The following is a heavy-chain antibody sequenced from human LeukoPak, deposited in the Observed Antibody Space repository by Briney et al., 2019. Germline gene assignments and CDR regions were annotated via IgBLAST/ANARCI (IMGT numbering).Heavy chain of an antibody. Sequence: RESLKISCKGSGYSFKNYWIAWVRQMPGKGLEWMGIIYPGDSNTRYNPSFQGQVTISADKSISTAYLQWSSLKASDTAEYYCARQGFVASYGVDVWGQGTTVTVAS. J-gene: IGHJ6*02. CDR3: ARQGFVASYGVDV. V-gene: IGHV5-51*01. CDR2: IYPGDSNT. CDR1: GYSFKNYW.